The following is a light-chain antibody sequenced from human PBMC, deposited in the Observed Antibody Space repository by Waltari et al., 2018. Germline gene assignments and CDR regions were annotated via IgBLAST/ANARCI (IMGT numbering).Light chain of an antibody. CDR3: QSYDSGLSAPV. Sequence: QSVLTQPPSVSGAPGQRVTIPCSGSRSNIGSNHAIHWYQQLPGTAPKLLIYEDTNRPSGTPDRFSGSKSATSASLAITGLQAEDEADYYCQSYDSGLSAPVFGGGTKLTVL. CDR1: RSNIGSNHA. J-gene: IGLJ3*02. V-gene: IGLV1-40*01. CDR2: EDT.